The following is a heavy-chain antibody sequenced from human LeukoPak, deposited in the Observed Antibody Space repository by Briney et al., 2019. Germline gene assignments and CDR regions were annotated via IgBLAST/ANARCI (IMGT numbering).Heavy chain of an antibody. Sequence: ASVKVSCKASGYTFTGYYMHWVRQATGQRLEWMGWINPNSGGTNYAQKFQGRVTMTRDTSISTAYMELSRLRSDDTAVYYCARGVREGGATADFYWGQGTLVTVSS. D-gene: IGHD3-16*01. J-gene: IGHJ4*02. CDR2: INPNSGGT. CDR1: GYTFTGYY. CDR3: ARGVREGGATADFY. V-gene: IGHV1-2*02.